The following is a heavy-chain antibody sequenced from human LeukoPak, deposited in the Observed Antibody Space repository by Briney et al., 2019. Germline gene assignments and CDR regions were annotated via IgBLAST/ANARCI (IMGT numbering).Heavy chain of an antibody. CDR3: ARGKGADYLDAFDV. D-gene: IGHD1-26*01. V-gene: IGHV3-33*01. CDR2: TWSDGSNA. Sequence: PGGSLRLSCAASGFSFSTYVMHWVRQAPGKGLEWLAVTWSDGSNAHYADSVQGRFVISRDNFKNTLYLQLNSLRVEDTATFYCARGKGADYLDAFDVWGRGTVVTVSS. CDR1: GFSFSTYV. J-gene: IGHJ3*01.